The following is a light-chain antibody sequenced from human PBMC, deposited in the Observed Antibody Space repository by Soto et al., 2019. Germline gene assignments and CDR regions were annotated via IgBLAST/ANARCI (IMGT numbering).Light chain of an antibody. V-gene: IGLV2-23*02. CDR1: SSDVGSYNL. J-gene: IGLJ1*01. CDR3: CSYAGSSTFVV. CDR2: EVS. Sequence: QAVVTQPASVSGSPGQSITISCTGTSSDVGSYNLVSWYQQYPGKAPKLMIYEVSKRPSGVSNRFSGSKSGNRASVTISGLQAEDEADYYCCSYAGSSTFVVFGTGTKVTVL.